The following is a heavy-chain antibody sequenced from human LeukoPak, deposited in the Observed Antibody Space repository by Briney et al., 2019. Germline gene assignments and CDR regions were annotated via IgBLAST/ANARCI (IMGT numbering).Heavy chain of an antibody. J-gene: IGHJ4*02. Sequence: ASVKVSCKASGYTFTSYYMHWVRQAPGQGLEWMGIINPSGGGTSNVQKFQGRVTVTRDTSTNTVYMELSSLRSEDTAVYCCARAYTSTRITTYYFDYWGQGTLVTVSS. V-gene: IGHV1-46*01. D-gene: IGHD3-3*01. CDR2: INPSGGGT. CDR3: ARAYTSTRITTYYFDY. CDR1: GYTFTSYY.